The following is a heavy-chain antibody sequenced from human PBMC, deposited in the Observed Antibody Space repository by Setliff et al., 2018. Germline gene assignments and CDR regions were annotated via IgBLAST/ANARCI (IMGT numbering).Heavy chain of an antibody. J-gene: IGHJ5*02. V-gene: IGHV4-34*01. CDR2: ISHSGNT. CDR1: GGSFSGYY. CDR3: ARVLVLGYNWFDP. D-gene: IGHD3-10*01. Sequence: LSETLSLTCAVYGGSFSGYYWSWIRQSPEKGLEWIGEISHSGNTNYNPSLKSRVTISIDTSKNQFSLKVNSVTAADTAVYYCARVLVLGYNWFDPWGQGTLVTVSS.